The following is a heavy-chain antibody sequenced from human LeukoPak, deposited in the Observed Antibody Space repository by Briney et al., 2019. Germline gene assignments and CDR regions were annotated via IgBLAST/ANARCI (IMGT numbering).Heavy chain of an antibody. D-gene: IGHD2-15*01. Sequence: SETLSLTCTVSGGSISSYYWSWIRQPPGKELEWIGYIYYSGSTNYNPSLKSRVTISVDTSKNQFSLKLSSVTAADTAVYYCARWRAFCSGGSCYSRWFDPWGQGTLVTVSS. J-gene: IGHJ5*02. V-gene: IGHV4-59*08. CDR3: ARWRAFCSGGSCYSRWFDP. CDR1: GGSISSYY. CDR2: IYYSGST.